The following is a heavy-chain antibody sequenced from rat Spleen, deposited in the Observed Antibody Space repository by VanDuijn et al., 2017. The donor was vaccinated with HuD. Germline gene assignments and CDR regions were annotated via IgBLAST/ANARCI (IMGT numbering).Heavy chain of an antibody. V-gene: IGHV5-31*01. CDR3: ARSVFDY. CDR1: GFTFNNYW. Sequence: EVQLVESGGGLVQPGRSLKLSCVASGFTFNNYWMTWIRQAPGKGLEWVASITNSGGSTYYGDSVKGRFTISRDNAESTLYLQMDSLRSEDTATYYCARSVFDYWGQGVMVTVSS. J-gene: IGHJ2*01. CDR2: ITNSGGST.